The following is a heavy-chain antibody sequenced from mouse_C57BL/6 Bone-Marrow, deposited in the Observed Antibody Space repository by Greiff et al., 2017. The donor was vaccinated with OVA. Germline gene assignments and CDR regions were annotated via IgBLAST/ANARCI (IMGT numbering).Heavy chain of an antibody. J-gene: IGHJ1*03. CDR2: IRNKANNHAT. Sequence: EVKLEESGGGLVQPGGSMKLSCAASGFTFSDAWMDWVRQSPEKGLEWVAEIRNKANNHATYYAESVKGRFTISRDDSKSSVYLQMNSLRAEDTGIYYCTPLTGRQNWYFDVWGTGTTVTVSS. CDR3: TPLTGRQNWYFDV. V-gene: IGHV6-6*01. D-gene: IGHD4-1*01. CDR1: GFTFSDAW.